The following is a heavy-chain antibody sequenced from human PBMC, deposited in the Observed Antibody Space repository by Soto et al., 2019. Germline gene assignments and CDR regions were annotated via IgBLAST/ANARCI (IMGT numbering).Heavy chain of an antibody. J-gene: IGHJ6*01. CDR2: TDSSDSQT. D-gene: IGHD3-10*01. V-gene: IGHV5-10-1*01. CDR1: GYSFTSYW. CDR3: ARLGEWXXXXVYGMDV. Sequence: PGESLKISCKGSGYSFTSYWITWVRQMPGKGLEWMGRTDSSDSQTNYXPSFQGHVTISADKSISTXYLQWSSLKASDTAMYYCARLGEWXXXXVYGMDVXXXGTTVXXSX.